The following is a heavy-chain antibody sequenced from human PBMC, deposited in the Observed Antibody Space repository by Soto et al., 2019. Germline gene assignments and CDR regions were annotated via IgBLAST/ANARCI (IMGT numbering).Heavy chain of an antibody. CDR1: GFTFSSYA. D-gene: IGHD2-15*01. Sequence: EVQLLESGGRLVQPGGSLRLSCAASGFTFSSYAMTWVRQAPGKGLEWVSSIITTGGTKYYADSVKGRFTISRDNSKNTVYLQATSLRAEDTAVYYCGKDCTGGSCRAGYWGQGTLVTVSS. V-gene: IGHV3-23*01. J-gene: IGHJ4*02. CDR3: GKDCTGGSCRAGY. CDR2: IITTGGTK.